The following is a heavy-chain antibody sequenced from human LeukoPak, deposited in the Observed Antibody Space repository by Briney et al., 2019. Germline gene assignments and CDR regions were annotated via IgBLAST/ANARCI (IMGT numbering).Heavy chain of an antibody. D-gene: IGHD4/OR15-4a*01. V-gene: IGHV3-48*01. CDR2: ISSSANTI. CDR3: AKRTIKYFDY. CDR1: GFTFSTYA. J-gene: IGHJ4*02. Sequence: PGRSLRLSCAASGFTFSTYATHWVRQAPGRGLEWVSFISSSANTIYYADSVKGRFTISRDNSKNTLYLQMNSLRAEDTAVYYCAKRTIKYFDYWGQGTLVTVSS.